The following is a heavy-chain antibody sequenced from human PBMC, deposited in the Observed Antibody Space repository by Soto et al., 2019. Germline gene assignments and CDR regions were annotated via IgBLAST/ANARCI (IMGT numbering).Heavy chain of an antibody. CDR1: GFTFNIYA. V-gene: IGHV3-23*01. J-gene: IGHJ3*02. D-gene: IGHD1-20*01. Sequence: GGSLRLSCATSGFTFNIYAMSWVRQAPGKGLEWVSSIGGGDETYYADSVKGRFTIFRDDSKNMVFLRLTSLRAEDTAMYYCAKDRLEYNSVWDAFNIWGKGTMVTVSS. CDR2: IGGGDET. CDR3: AKDRLEYNSVWDAFNI.